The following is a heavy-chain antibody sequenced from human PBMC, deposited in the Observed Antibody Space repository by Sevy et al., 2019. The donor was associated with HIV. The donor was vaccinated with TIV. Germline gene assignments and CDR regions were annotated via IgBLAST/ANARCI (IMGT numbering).Heavy chain of an antibody. D-gene: IGHD1-26*01. CDR3: AKPGKFSGSYLDAFDI. CDR1: GFTFSKYG. CDR2: ISYDGGSK. V-gene: IGHV3-30*18. J-gene: IGHJ3*02. Sequence: GGSLRLSCAAPGFTFSKYGMHWVRQAPGKGLEWVAVISYDGGSKYYADSVKGRFTISKDNFKNTLYLQMNSLRAEDTAIYYCAKPGKFSGSYLDAFDIWGQGTMVTVSS.